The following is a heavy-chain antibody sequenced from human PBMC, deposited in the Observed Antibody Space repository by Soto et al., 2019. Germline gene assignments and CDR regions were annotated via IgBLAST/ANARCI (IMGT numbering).Heavy chain of an antibody. Sequence: EVQLVESGGGLVQPGRSLRLSCAASGFTFDDYAMHWVRQAPGKGLEWVSGISWNSGSIGYADSVKGRFTISRDNAKNSLYLQMNSLRAEDTALYYCAKGQWELLKGAVDYWGQATLVTVSS. CDR3: AKGQWELLKGAVDY. D-gene: IGHD1-26*01. CDR1: GFTFDDYA. CDR2: ISWNSGSI. J-gene: IGHJ4*02. V-gene: IGHV3-9*01.